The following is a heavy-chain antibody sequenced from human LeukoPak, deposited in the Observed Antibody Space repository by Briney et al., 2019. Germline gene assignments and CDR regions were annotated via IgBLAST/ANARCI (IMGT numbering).Heavy chain of an antibody. CDR2: INRDDPT. D-gene: IGHD2-2*01. CDR3: GRGGYDMYD. CDR1: GFSASNNY. V-gene: IGHV3-66*01. J-gene: IGHJ6*02. Sequence: PGGPLILSCAASGFSASNNYMSWVRQAPGKGLEWVTTINRDDPTFHADSVKGRFTISRDNYRNTLYLQMNSLRAEDTAVYYCGRGGYDMYDWGQGTTVSVSS.